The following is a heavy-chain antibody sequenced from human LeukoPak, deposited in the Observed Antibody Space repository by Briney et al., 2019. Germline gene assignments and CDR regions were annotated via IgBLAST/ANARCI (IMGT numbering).Heavy chain of an antibody. CDR2: ISAYNGNT. D-gene: IGHD3-3*01. V-gene: IGHV1-18*01. J-gene: IGHJ4*02. CDR3: ARDPGRGFWSGYYPTYFDY. CDR1: GYTFTSYG. Sequence: ASVKVSCKASGYTFTSYGISWVRQAPGQGLEWMGWISAYNGNTNYAQKLQGRVTMTTDTSTSTAYMELRSLRSDDTAVYYCARDPGRGFWSGYYPTYFDYWGQGILVTVSS.